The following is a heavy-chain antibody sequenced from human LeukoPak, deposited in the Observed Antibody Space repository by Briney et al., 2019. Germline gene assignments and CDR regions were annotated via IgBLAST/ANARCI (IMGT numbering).Heavy chain of an antibody. Sequence: PSETLSLTCTVSGGSISSGSYYWSWIRQPAGKGLEWIGRIYTSGSTNYNPSLKSRVTISVDTSKNQFSLKLSSVTAADTAVYYCARYVGSYLDYWGQGTLVTVSS. V-gene: IGHV4-61*02. CDR2: IYTSGST. CDR3: ARYVGSYLDY. J-gene: IGHJ4*02. CDR1: GGSISSGSYY. D-gene: IGHD1-26*01.